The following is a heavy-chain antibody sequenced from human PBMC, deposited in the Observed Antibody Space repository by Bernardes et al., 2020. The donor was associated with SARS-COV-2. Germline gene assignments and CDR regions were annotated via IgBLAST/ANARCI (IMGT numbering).Heavy chain of an antibody. J-gene: IGHJ6*02. CDR2: INHSVST. D-gene: IGHD4-17*01. V-gene: IGHV4-34*01. Sequence: LETLSPTFAVYGGSFSGYYWSWIRQPPGQGLEWIGEINHSVSTNCNPSLKSRVTISVDTSKNQFSLKVSSVTAADTAVYYCARGPTVTTFYNYYGEDVWGQGTTVTVTS. CDR3: ARGPTVTTFYNYYGEDV. CDR1: GGSFSGYY.